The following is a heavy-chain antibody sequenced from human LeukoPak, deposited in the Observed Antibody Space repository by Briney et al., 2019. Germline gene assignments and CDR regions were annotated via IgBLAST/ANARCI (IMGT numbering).Heavy chain of an antibody. D-gene: IGHD1-26*01. CDR3: ARGVVGATTRGYDAFDI. CDR2: ISYDGSNK. CDR1: GFTFSSYA. J-gene: IGHJ3*02. V-gene: IGHV3-30-3*01. Sequence: GGSLRLSCAASGFTFSSYAMHWVRQAPGKGLEWVAVISYDGSNKYYADSVKGRFTISRDNSKNTLYLQMNSLRAEDTAVYYCARGVVGATTRGYDAFDIWGQGTMVTVSS.